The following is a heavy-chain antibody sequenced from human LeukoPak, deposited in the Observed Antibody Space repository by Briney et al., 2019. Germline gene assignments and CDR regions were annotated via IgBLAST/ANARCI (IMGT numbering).Heavy chain of an antibody. CDR3: ASERAGGSLYYYYGMDV. Sequence: GASVKVSCKASGGTFSSYAISWVRQAPGQGLEWMGGIIPIFGTANYAQKLQGRVTITADESTSTAYMELSSLRSEDTAVYYCASERAGGSLYYYYGMDVWGKGTTVTVSS. CDR1: GGTFSSYA. D-gene: IGHD2-15*01. CDR2: IIPIFGTA. V-gene: IGHV1-69*13. J-gene: IGHJ6*04.